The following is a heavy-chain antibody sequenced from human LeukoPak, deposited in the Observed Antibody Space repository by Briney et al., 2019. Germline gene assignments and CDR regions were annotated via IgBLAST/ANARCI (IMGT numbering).Heavy chain of an antibody. CDR2: MNPNSGHT. CDR3: TRGPSLHANWVGGRWFDP. D-gene: IGHD1-1*01. CDR1: GYTFTRYD. J-gene: IGHJ5*02. V-gene: IGHV1-8*01. Sequence: ASVKVSCKASGYTFTRYDIHWVRQATGHGLEWVGWMNPNSGHTGHARKFQGRVTKTRSTSINIAYMELSSLTSEDTAMYYCTRGPSLHANWVGGRWFDPWGQGTLVTVSS.